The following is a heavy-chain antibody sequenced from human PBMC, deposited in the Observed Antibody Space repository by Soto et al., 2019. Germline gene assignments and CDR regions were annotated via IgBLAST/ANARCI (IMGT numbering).Heavy chain of an antibody. Sequence: QVQLQESGPGLVKPSETFSLTCPSFGASIISDTWGWIGQPQGRGLEWIGYIFYSGSTNYNPSLKSRVTMSADRSKNHFSLNLTSVTAADTAVYYCVTGGDGYRFDSWGQGTLVTVSS. V-gene: IGHV4-59*01. D-gene: IGHD2-21*02. CDR2: IFYSGST. J-gene: IGHJ4*02. CDR1: GASIISDT. CDR3: VTGGDGYRFDS.